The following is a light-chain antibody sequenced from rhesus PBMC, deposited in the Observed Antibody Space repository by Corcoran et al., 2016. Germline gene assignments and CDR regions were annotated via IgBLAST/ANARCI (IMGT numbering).Light chain of an antibody. CDR2: EVS. V-gene: IGLV2-32*01. CDR1: SSDIGGYNY. J-gene: IGLJ6*01. CDR3: CSDAGSYTDV. Sequence: QAALTQPRSVSGSPGQSVTISCTGTSSDIGGYNYVSWYQQPPGTAPKVMIYEVSKRPSGVSDRFSGSKSGNTASLTISGLQAEDEADYYCCSDAGSYTDVFGSGTKLTVL.